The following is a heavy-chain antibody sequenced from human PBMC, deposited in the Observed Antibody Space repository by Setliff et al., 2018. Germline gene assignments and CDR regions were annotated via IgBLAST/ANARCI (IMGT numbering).Heavy chain of an antibody. CDR3: VRSAVYCASDCYPRYFDS. Sequence: ASETLSLTCTVSDDSISSRHYYWSWIRQPAGKGLEWLGQIYTSWSTNYNPSLKGRATLSIDASKKQFSLKLTSVTSADTAVYYCVRSAVYCASDCYPRYFDSWGQGTLVNVSS. CDR2: IYTSWST. V-gene: IGHV4-61*09. D-gene: IGHD2-21*01. J-gene: IGHJ4*02. CDR1: DDSISSRHYY.